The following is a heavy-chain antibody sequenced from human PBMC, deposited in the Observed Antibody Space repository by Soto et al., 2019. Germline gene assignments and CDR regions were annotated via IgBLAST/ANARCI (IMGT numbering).Heavy chain of an antibody. Sequence: GGSLRLSCAPSGFTFRTYWMHWVRQVPGKGLVWVSRINSDGSSTSYADSVEGRFTISRDNAKNTLYLQMNSLRGEDTAVYYCARGAWADFSPDHWGQGTSVTVSS. CDR2: INSDGSST. CDR1: GFTFRTYW. V-gene: IGHV3-74*01. J-gene: IGHJ5*02. CDR3: ARGAWADFSPDH. D-gene: IGHD1-26*01.